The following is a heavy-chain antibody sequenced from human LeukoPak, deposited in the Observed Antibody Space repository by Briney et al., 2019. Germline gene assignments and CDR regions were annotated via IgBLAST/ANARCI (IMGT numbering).Heavy chain of an antibody. D-gene: IGHD6-19*01. Sequence: ASVKVSCKASGYTFTGYYMYWVRQAPGQGLEWVGWINPNCGGTNYAQKFHGRVTMTRDTSISTAYMELSRLRSDDTAVYYCARDLALKYSSGWRYWGQGTLVTVSS. CDR3: ARDLALKYSSGWRY. V-gene: IGHV1-2*02. CDR2: INPNCGGT. J-gene: IGHJ4*02. CDR1: GYTFTGYY.